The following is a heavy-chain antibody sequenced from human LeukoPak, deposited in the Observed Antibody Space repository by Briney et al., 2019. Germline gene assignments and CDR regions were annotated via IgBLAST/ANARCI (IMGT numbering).Heavy chain of an antibody. J-gene: IGHJ5*02. D-gene: IGHD3-10*01. CDR3: ARVLWYGSGGHNWFDP. CDR2: MNPNSGNT. CDR1: GYTFTSYY. V-gene: IGHV1-8*02. Sequence: ASVKVSCKASGYTFTSYYMHWVRQATGQGLEWMGWMNPNSGNTGYAQKFQGRVTMTRNTSISTAYMELSSLRSEDTAVYYCARVLWYGSGGHNWFDPWGQGTLVTVSS.